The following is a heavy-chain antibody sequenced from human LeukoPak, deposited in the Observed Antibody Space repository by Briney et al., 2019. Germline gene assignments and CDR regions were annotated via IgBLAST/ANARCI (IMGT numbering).Heavy chain of an antibody. CDR2: ISYDGSNK. CDR1: GFTFSSYG. Sequence: PGGSLRLSCAASGFTFSSYGMHWVRQAPGKGLEWVAVISYDGSNKYYADSVKGRFTISRDNSKNTLYLQMNSLRAEDTAVYYCAKLEVPAAAGKEYYFDYWGQGTLVTVSS. D-gene: IGHD6-13*01. V-gene: IGHV3-30*18. CDR3: AKLEVPAAAGKEYYFDY. J-gene: IGHJ4*02.